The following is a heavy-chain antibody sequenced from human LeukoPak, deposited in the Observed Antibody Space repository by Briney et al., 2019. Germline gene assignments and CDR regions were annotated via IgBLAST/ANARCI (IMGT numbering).Heavy chain of an antibody. D-gene: IGHD3-22*01. J-gene: IGHJ1*01. CDR3: ARIGDSSGYYFSAEYFQH. V-gene: IGHV1-2*02. CDR1: GYTFTSYY. CDR2: INPNSGGT. Sequence: ASVKVSCKASGYTFTSYYMHWVRQAPGQGLEWMGWINPNSGGTNYAQKFQGRVTMTRDTSISTAYMELSRLKSDDTAVYYCARIGDSSGYYFSAEYFQHWGQGTLVTVSS.